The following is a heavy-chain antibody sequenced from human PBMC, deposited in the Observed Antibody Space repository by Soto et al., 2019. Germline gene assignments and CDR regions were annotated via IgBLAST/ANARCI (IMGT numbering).Heavy chain of an antibody. V-gene: IGHV3-30*18. CDR3: AKDGSLYDSSGYYYFDY. Sequence: QVQLVESGGGVVQPGRSLRLSCAASGFTFSSYGMHWVRQAPGKGLEWVAVISYDGSNKYYADSVKGRFTISRDNSKNPLYLQMNRLGAEDTAVYYCAKDGSLYDSSGYYYFDYWGQGTLVTVSS. CDR2: ISYDGSNK. CDR1: GFTFSSYG. J-gene: IGHJ4*02. D-gene: IGHD3-22*01.